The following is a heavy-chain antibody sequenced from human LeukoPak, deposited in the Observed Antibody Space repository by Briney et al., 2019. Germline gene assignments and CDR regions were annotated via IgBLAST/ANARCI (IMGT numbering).Heavy chain of an antibody. CDR2: IYHSGST. D-gene: IGHD4-17*01. V-gene: IGHV4-39*07. Sequence: SETLSLTCTVSGGSISSSSYYWGWIRQPPGKGLEWIGSIYHSGSTYYNPSLKSRVTISVDTSKNQFSLKLSSVTAADTAVYYCASAHPTVTTVPMNAFDIWGQGTMVTVSS. J-gene: IGHJ3*02. CDR1: GGSISSSSYY. CDR3: ASAHPTVTTVPMNAFDI.